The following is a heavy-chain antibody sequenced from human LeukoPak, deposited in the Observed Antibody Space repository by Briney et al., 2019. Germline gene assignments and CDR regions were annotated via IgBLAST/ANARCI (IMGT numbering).Heavy chain of an antibody. CDR2: TYYNGRT. D-gene: IGHD3-22*01. CDR1: GDSVSRSDSY. Sequence: SETLSLTCTIFGDSVSRSDSYWDWIRQPPGKGLEWIGTTYYNGRTYYSPSLKSRVTLSVDMSNNQFSLTLSSVTAADTALYFCARRRYYDSSGYLEWGQGTLVTVSS. CDR3: ARRRYYDSSGYLE. V-gene: IGHV4-39*01. J-gene: IGHJ1*01.